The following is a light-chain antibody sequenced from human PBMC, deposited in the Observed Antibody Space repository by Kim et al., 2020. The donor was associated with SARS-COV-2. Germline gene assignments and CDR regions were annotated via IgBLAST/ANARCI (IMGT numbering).Light chain of an antibody. J-gene: IGKJ4*01. V-gene: IGKV1-5*01. CDR1: HIINGW. Sequence: ATLPCRASHIINGWLAWYQQKPGKAPNLLIYDASSLESGVPSRFSGSGPGTEFTLTISSLQPDDFATYYCQQYNGYVLTFGGGTKLEI. CDR2: DAS. CDR3: QQYNGYVLT.